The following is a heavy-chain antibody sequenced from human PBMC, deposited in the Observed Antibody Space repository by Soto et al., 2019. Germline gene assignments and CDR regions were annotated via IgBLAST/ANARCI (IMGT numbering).Heavy chain of an antibody. J-gene: IGHJ3*02. Sequence: PGGSLRLSCAASGFTFSSYGMHWVRQAPGKGLEWVAVISYDGSNKYYADSVKGRFTISRDNSKNTLYLQMNSLRAEDTAVYYCAKSNLPYSYDSSPWGAFDIWGQGTMVTVSS. D-gene: IGHD3-22*01. CDR3: AKSNLPYSYDSSPWGAFDI. V-gene: IGHV3-30*18. CDR1: GFTFSSYG. CDR2: ISYDGSNK.